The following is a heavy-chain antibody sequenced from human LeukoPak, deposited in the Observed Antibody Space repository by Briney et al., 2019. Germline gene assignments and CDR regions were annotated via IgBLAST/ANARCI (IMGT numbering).Heavy chain of an antibody. CDR3: ARSRAFNSGAFDP. CDR1: GASVSSASY. J-gene: IGHJ5*02. CDR2: IYNGVNT. Sequence: NASESLSLTCTVSGASVSSASYWSWIRQPPGKGVEWIAHIYNGVNTNYNPSLKSRVTISVDTSKNQFSLRLNSVTAADTAVYYCARSRAFNSGAFDPWGQGSLVIVSS. V-gene: IGHV4-61*01. D-gene: IGHD1-26*01.